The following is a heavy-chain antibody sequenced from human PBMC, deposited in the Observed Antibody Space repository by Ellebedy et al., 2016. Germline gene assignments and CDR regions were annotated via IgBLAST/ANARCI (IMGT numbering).Heavy chain of an antibody. Sequence: SETLSLXXAVYGGSFSTYWWSWIRQPPGKGLEWIGEFTPYGSTNYNPSLKSRVTISIDTSKNQFSLRLTSVTPADTALYFCARASLRDSSGSGGYGDWGQGTRVSVSS. V-gene: IGHV4-34*01. J-gene: IGHJ4*02. D-gene: IGHD3-10*01. CDR2: FTPYGST. CDR3: ARASLRDSSGSGGYGD. CDR1: GGSFSTYW.